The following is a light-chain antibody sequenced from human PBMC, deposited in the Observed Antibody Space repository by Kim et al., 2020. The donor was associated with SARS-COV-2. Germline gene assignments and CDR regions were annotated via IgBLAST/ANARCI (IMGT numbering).Light chain of an antibody. Sequence: QPALTQLPSASASLGASVKLTCTLSSGHSTYAIAWHQQHPEKGPRYLMKLNSDGSHKKGDGVPDRFSGSSFGAERYLTISSLQSDDEADYYCQTWGTGFRVFGGGTQLTVL. CDR3: QTWGTGFRV. CDR2: LNSDGSH. J-gene: IGLJ3*02. CDR1: SGHSTYA. V-gene: IGLV4-69*01.